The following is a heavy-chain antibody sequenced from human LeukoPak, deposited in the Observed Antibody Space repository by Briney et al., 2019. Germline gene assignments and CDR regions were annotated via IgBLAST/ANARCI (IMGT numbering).Heavy chain of an antibody. V-gene: IGHV1-8*02. D-gene: IGHD2-2*02. J-gene: IGHJ5*02. Sequence: ASVKVSCKASGYTFTSYGISWVRQATGQGLEWMGWMNPNSGNTGYAQKFQGRVTMTRNTSISTAYMELSSLRSDDTAVYYCARGGGYCSSTSCYTGLIRGWFDPWGQGTLVTVSS. CDR3: ARGGGYCSSTSCYTGLIRGWFDP. CDR1: GYTFTSYG. CDR2: MNPNSGNT.